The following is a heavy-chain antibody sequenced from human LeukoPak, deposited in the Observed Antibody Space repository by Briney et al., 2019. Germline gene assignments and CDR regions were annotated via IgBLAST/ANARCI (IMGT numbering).Heavy chain of an antibody. J-gene: IGHJ4*02. CDR1: GFTFSSYA. D-gene: IGHD5-12*01. CDR3: AKDLIPRGYDDFYYFDY. CDR2: ISSSGGST. Sequence: GGSLRLSCAASGFTFSSYAMSWVRQAPGKGLEWVSAISSSGGSTYYADSVKGRFTISRDNSKNTLYLQMNSLRAEDTAVYYCAKDLIPRGYDDFYYFDYWGQGTLVTVSS. V-gene: IGHV3-23*01.